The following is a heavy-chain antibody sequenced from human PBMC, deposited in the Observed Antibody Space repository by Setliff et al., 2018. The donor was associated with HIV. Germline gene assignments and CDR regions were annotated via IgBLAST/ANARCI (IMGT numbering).Heavy chain of an antibody. D-gene: IGHD5-18*01. CDR3: AKSVDTTMDDYYYVDI. CDR2: FRPTGNAYYANP. J-gene: IGHJ6*03. CDR1: GGSISSHF. V-gene: IGHV4-4*07. Sequence: SETLSLTCTVSGGSISSHFWTWIRQPAGKGLEWIGRFRPTGNAYYANPYYNPSLKSRVSMSVDASKSQFSLKLNSVTAADTAVYYCAKSVDTTMDDYYYVDIWGTGITVTVSS.